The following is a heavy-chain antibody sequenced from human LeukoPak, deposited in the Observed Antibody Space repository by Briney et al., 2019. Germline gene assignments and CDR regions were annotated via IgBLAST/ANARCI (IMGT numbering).Heavy chain of an antibody. V-gene: IGHV1-2*02. J-gene: IGHJ4*02. CDR2: INPNSGGT. CDR3: AMSHSLGGSQQLPALDY. CDR1: GYTFTGYY. Sequence: ASVKVSCKASGYTFTGYYLHWVRQAPGQGLEWMGWINPNSGGTYYSQKFQGRVTMTRDTSISTAYMEVSRLRSDDTAVYYCAMSHSLGGSQQLPALDYWGQGTLVTVS. D-gene: IGHD6-13*01.